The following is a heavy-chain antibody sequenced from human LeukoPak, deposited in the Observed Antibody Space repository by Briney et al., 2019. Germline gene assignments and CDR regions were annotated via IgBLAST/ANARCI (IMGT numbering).Heavy chain of an antibody. J-gene: IGHJ6*02. D-gene: IGHD2-15*01. V-gene: IGHV1-18*01. CDR2: ISAYNGNT. CDR3: ARDCFGYCSSLPYYYYYGMDV. CDR1: GYTFTSYG. Sequence: EASVKVSCKASGYTFTSYGISWVRQAPGQGLEWMGWISAYNGNTDYAQKLQGRVTMTTDTSTSTAYMELRSLRSDDTAVYYCARDCFGYCSSLPYYYYYGMDVWGQGTTVTVSS.